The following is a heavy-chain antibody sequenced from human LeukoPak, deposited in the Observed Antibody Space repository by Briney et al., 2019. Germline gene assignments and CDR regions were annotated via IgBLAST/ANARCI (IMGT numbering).Heavy chain of an antibody. CDR2: IYYSGST. CDR1: GGSISSYY. CDR3: ARLITAFQAFDS. J-gene: IGHJ4*02. V-gene: IGHV4-59*08. D-gene: IGHD3-16*01. Sequence: SETLSLTCTVSGGSISSYYWSWIRQPPGKGLEWIGYIYYSGSTNYNPSLKSRVPISVDTSKNQFSLNLSSVTAADTAVYYCARLITAFQAFDSWGQGTLVTVSS.